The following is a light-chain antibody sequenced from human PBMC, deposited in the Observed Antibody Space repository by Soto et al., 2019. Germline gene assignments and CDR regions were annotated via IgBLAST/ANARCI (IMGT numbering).Light chain of an antibody. J-gene: IGKJ5*01. CDR3: QQYNSYPIT. Sequence: DIQMTQSPSTLSASVGDRVTITCRASQSISSWLAWYQQKPGKAPMLLIYKASSFESGVPSRFSGSGSGTESTHTISSLQPDDFATYYCQQYNSYPITCSQGTRLEIK. V-gene: IGKV1-5*03. CDR2: KAS. CDR1: QSISSW.